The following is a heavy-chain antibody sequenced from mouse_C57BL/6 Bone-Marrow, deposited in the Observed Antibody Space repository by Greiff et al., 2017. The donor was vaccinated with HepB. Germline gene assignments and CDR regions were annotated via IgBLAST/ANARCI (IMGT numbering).Heavy chain of an antibody. J-gene: IGHJ2*01. CDR1: GFTFSSYA. CDR3: ARDALYYYGSSLYYFDY. D-gene: IGHD1-1*01. Sequence: VQLKESGGGLVKPGGSLKLSCAASGFTFSSYAMSWVRQTPEKRLEWVATISDGGSYTYYPDNVKGRFTISRDNAKNNLYLQMSHLKSEDTAMYYCARDALYYYGSSLYYFDYWGQGTTLTVSS. V-gene: IGHV5-4*01. CDR2: ISDGGSYT.